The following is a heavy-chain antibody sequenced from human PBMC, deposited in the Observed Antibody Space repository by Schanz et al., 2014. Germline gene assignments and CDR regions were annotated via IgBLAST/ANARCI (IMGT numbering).Heavy chain of an antibody. D-gene: IGHD2-2*01. J-gene: IGHJ6*03. Sequence: QVQLQESGPGLVKPSETLSLTCTVSGGSISNYHWSWIQQPPGKGLEWLGYIYSSGNTNYNPSLKRRVTISVDTSKNHFSLTLSSVAAADTAVYYCARVHSTSLERGSHYYMDVWGKGTTXTVSS. CDR1: GGSISNYH. CDR3: ARVHSTSLERGSHYYMDV. V-gene: IGHV4-59*01. CDR2: IYSSGNT.